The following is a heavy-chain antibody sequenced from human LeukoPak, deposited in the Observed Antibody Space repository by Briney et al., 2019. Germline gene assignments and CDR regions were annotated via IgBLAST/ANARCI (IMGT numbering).Heavy chain of an antibody. Sequence: ASVKVSCKASGYTFTSYYMHWVRQAPGQGLEWMGIINPSGGSTSYAQKFQGRVTMTRDTSTSTVYMELSRLRSDDTAVYYCARDYYDSSGPPRFDPWGQGTLATVSS. V-gene: IGHV1-46*01. D-gene: IGHD3-22*01. CDR1: GYTFTSYY. CDR2: INPSGGST. CDR3: ARDYYDSSGPPRFDP. J-gene: IGHJ5*02.